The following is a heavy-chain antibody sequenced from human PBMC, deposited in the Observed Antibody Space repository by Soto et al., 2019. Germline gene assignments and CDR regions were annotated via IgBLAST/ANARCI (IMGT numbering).Heavy chain of an antibody. CDR1: CGSISRYY. CDR3: ARDPVLLGGTWGGAFDI. Sequence: SETLSLTCTVSCGSISRYYWSWIRQPPGKGLEWIGYIYYSGSTDYNPSLKSRVTISVDTSKDQFSLKLTSVTAADTAVYYCARDPVLLGGTWGGAFDIWGQGTMVTVS. D-gene: IGHD1-26*01. J-gene: IGHJ3*02. V-gene: IGHV4-59*01. CDR2: IYYSGST.